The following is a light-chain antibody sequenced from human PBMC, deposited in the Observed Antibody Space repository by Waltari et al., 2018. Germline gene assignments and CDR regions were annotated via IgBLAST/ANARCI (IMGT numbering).Light chain of an antibody. V-gene: IGKV4-1*01. CDR3: QQYLVLGA. J-gene: IGKJ3*01. CDR1: QSVLYSSNNKNY. CDR2: WAS. Sequence: DIVMTQSPDSLAVSLGERATINCKSSQSVLYSSNNKNYLAWYQQKPGQPPKLLIYWASTRESGVPDRFSGSGSGTDFTLTISSLQAEDVAVYYCQQYLVLGAFGPGTKVDIK.